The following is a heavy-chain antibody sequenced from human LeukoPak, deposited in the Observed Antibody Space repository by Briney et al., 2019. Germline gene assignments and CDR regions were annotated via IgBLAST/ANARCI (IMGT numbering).Heavy chain of an antibody. CDR3: ARVGEVYCSSTSCSDY. CDR1: GFTFSSYS. J-gene: IGHJ4*02. D-gene: IGHD2-2*01. V-gene: IGHV3-21*01. Sequence: GGSLRLSCAASGFTFSSYSMNWVRQAPGKGLEWVSSISSSSSYIYYADSVKGRFTISRDNAKNSLYLQMNSLRAEDTAVYYCARVGEVYCSSTSCSDYWGQGTLVTVSS. CDR2: ISSSSSYI.